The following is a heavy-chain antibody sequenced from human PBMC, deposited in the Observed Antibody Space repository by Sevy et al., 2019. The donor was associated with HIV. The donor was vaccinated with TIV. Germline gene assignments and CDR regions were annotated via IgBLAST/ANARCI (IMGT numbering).Heavy chain of an antibody. CDR3: ARLRYCSSTSCYTYYGADAFDI. J-gene: IGHJ3*02. Sequence: GGSLRLSCAASGFTFSTYWMHWVRQAPGKGLVWVSRINSDGSSTSYADSVKGRFTISRDNAKNTLYLQMNSLRAEDTAVYNCARLRYCSSTSCYTYYGADAFDIWGQGTMVTVSS. CDR2: INSDGSST. V-gene: IGHV3-74*01. D-gene: IGHD2-2*02. CDR1: GFTFSTYW.